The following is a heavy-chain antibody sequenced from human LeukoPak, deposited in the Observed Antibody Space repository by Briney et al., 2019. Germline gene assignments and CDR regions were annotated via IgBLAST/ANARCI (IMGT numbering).Heavy chain of an antibody. Sequence: GGSLRLSCTASGFTFDDYTMSWVRQAPGKGLEWVALIRSNFSGGRKQYAAFVKGRFTISRDDSKGIVYLEMDSLKTEDTAVYYCARDVRLRNNIDYWGQGTLVTVSS. CDR1: GFTFDDYT. CDR3: ARDVRLRNNIDY. J-gene: IGHJ4*02. CDR2: IRSNFSGGRK. D-gene: IGHD1/OR15-1a*01. V-gene: IGHV3-49*04.